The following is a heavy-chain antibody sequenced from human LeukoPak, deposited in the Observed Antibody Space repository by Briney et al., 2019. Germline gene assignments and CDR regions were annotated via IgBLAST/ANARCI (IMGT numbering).Heavy chain of an antibody. CDR1: GFTFSSYT. V-gene: IGHV3-21*01. J-gene: IGHJ3*02. Sequence: NSGGSLRLSCAASGFTFSSYTMNWVRQAPGKGLEWVSSISSSSSYIYYADSVKGRFTISRDNAKNSLYLQMNSLRAEDTAVYYCARQMDIVLMVYDDAFDIWGQGTMVTVSS. CDR3: ARQMDIVLMVYDDAFDI. D-gene: IGHD2-8*01. CDR2: ISSSSSYI.